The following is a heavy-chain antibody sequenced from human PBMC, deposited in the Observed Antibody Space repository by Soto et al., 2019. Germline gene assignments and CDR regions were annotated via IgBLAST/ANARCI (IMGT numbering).Heavy chain of an antibody. CDR2: IWYDGSNK. V-gene: IGHV3-33*01. CDR1: GFTFSFYG. J-gene: IGHJ5*02. CDR3: AREAYGSGRRGWFDP. D-gene: IGHD3-10*01. Sequence: QVQLVESGGGVVQPGRSLRLSCAASGFTFSFYGMHWVRQAPGKGLEWVAVIWYDGSNKYYADSVKGRFTISRDNSKNTLFLQMNSLRAEDTAVYYCAREAYGSGRRGWFDPWGQGTRVTVSS.